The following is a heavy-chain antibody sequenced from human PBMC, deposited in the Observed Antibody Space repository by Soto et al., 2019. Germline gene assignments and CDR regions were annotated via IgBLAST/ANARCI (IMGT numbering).Heavy chain of an antibody. V-gene: IGHV4-30-4*01. Sequence: SEMLSLTSSVSGGSISSGYYYWSWIRQPPGKGLEWIGNIYYSGNTYYNPSLKSRLIISIDTPKNQFSLKVGSVTAADTAVYYCRDSSGYEGPRGYGMDVWGQGTPVTVSS. CDR1: GGSISSGYYY. CDR3: RDSSGYEGPRGYGMDV. D-gene: IGHD3-22*01. J-gene: IGHJ6*02. CDR2: IYYSGNT.